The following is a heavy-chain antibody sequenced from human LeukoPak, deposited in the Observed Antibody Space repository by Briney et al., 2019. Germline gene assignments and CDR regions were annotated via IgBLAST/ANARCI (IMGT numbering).Heavy chain of an antibody. Sequence: GGSLRPSCAASGFTSTNYAMNWVRQAPGKGLEWVSVLIGSSGSTDYADSVKGRFTISRDISKNTLFLQMNSLRAEDTAIYYCAKGAYDYIEIAYFDSWGQGTLVTVSS. D-gene: IGHD5-12*01. CDR1: GFTSTNYA. CDR2: LIGSSGST. CDR3: AKGAYDYIEIAYFDS. V-gene: IGHV3-23*01. J-gene: IGHJ4*02.